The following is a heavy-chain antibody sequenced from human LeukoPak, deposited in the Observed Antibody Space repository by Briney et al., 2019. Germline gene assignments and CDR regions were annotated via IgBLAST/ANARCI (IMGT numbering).Heavy chain of an antibody. J-gene: IGHJ4*02. CDR1: GASVRTYF. V-gene: IGHV4-4*07. D-gene: IGHD2-2*02. CDR3: ARRYTNSWFFDY. CDR2: VHSNGDT. Sequence: SETLSLTCTVSGASVRTYFWSWFRQPAGKGLEWIGRVHSNGDTYYNPSLESRVTMSLDTSTNQFSLRLSSVTAADTAVYYCARRYTNSWFFDYWGQGALVTVSS.